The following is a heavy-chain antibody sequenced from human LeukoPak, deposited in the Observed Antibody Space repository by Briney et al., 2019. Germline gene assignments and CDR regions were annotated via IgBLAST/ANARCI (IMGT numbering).Heavy chain of an antibody. J-gene: IGHJ5*02. D-gene: IGHD3-3*01. V-gene: IGHV4-4*02. CDR3: ARDPHDFWSGYYMRGLDP. Sequence: SRVTISVDKSKNQFSLKLSSVTAADTAVYYCARDPHDFWSGYYMRGLDPWGQGTLVTVSS.